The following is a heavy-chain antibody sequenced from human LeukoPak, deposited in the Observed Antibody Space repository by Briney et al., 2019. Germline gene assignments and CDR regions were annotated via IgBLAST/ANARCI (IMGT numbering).Heavy chain of an antibody. V-gene: IGHV1-18*01. J-gene: IGHJ6*03. Sequence: ASVKVSCKASGYTFTSYGTGWVRQAPGQGLEWMGWISAYNGNTNYAQKLQGRVTMTTDTSTSTAYMELRSLRSDDTAVYYCATSPYSSSSGGVAYYYYMDVWGKGTTVTVSS. D-gene: IGHD6-6*01. CDR3: ATSPYSSSSGGVAYYYYMDV. CDR1: GYTFTSYG. CDR2: ISAYNGNT.